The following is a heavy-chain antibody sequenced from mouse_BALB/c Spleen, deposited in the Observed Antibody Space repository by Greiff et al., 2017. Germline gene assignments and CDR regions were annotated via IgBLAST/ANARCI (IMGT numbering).Heavy chain of an antibody. CDR3: ARDPWFAY. V-gene: IGHV3-6*02. CDR2: ISYDGSN. J-gene: IGHJ3*01. CDR1: GYSITSGYY. Sequence: EVKLMESGPGLVKPSQSLSLTCSVTGYSITSGYYWNWIRRFPGNKLEWMGYISYDGSNNYNPSLKNRISITRDTSKNQFFLKLNSVTTEDTATYYCARDPWFAYWGQGTLVTVSA.